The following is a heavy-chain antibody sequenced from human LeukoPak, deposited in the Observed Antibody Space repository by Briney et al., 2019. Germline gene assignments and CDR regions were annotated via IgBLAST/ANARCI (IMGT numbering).Heavy chain of an antibody. CDR1: GYTFTGYY. CDR3: ARDGSGSYFLDY. V-gene: IGHV1-2*02. CDR2: INPNSGGT. D-gene: IGHD1-26*01. J-gene: IGHJ4*02. Sequence: ASVKVPCKASGYTFTGYYMHWVRQAPGQGLEWMGWINPNSGGTNYAQNLQGRVTMTTDTSTNTAYMGLRSLRSDDTAVYYCARDGSGSYFLDYWGQGTLVTVSS.